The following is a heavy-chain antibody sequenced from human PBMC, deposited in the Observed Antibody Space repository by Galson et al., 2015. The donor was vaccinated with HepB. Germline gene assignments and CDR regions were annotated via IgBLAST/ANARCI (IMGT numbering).Heavy chain of an antibody. D-gene: IGHD2-15*01. CDR2: IRSKANSYAT. V-gene: IGHV3-73*01. J-gene: IGHJ6*02. Sequence: SLRLSCAASGFTFSGSAMHWVRQASGKGLEWVGRIRSKANSYATAYAASVKGRFTISRDGSKNTAYLQMNSLKTEDTAVYYCTRSIAPYCSGGSCYSYFYYGMDVWGQGTTVTVSS. CDR1: GFTFSGSA. CDR3: TRSIAPYCSGGSCYSYFYYGMDV.